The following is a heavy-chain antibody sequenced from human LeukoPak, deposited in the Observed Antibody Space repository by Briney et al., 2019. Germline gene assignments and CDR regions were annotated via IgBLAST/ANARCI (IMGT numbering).Heavy chain of an antibody. D-gene: IGHD5-18*01. CDR1: GYSISSGYY. J-gene: IGHJ4*02. CDR3: ARDREYSYGPYYFDY. V-gene: IGHV4-38-2*02. Sequence: PSETLSLTCNVSGYSISSGYYWGWIRQPPGKGLEWIGNIYHSGSTYYNPSLKSRVTISVDTSKNQFSLKLSSVTAADTAVYYCARDREYSYGPYYFDYWGQGTLVTVSS. CDR2: IYHSGST.